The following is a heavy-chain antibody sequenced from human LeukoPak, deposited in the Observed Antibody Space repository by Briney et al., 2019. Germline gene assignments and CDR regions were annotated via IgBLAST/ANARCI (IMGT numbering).Heavy chain of an antibody. D-gene: IGHD5-24*01. Sequence: PGGSLRLSCAASGFTFSSHAMSWVRQAPGKGLEWVSAISGSGGSTYYADSVKGRFTISRDNSKNTLYLQMNSLRAEDTAVYYCAKKRYGYNEVGTFDYWGQGTLVTVSS. CDR3: AKKRYGYNEVGTFDY. J-gene: IGHJ4*02. V-gene: IGHV3-23*01. CDR2: ISGSGGST. CDR1: GFTFSSHA.